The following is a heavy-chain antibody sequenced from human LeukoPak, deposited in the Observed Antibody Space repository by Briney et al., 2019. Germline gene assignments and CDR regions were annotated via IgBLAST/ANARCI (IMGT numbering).Heavy chain of an antibody. Sequence: GGSLRLSCAASGFTFDDYAVHWVRQAPGKGLEWVSGISWNSGSIAYADSVKGRFTISRDNAKNSLYLQMNSLRAEDTALYYCAKGLGGYSYGYGYWGQGTLVTVSS. V-gene: IGHV3-9*01. CDR1: GFTFDDYA. J-gene: IGHJ4*02. CDR2: ISWNSGSI. D-gene: IGHD5-18*01. CDR3: AKGLGGYSYGYGY.